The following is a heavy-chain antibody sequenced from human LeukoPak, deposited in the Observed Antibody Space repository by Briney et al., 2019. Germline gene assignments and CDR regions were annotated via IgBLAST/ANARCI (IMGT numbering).Heavy chain of an antibody. CDR1: GGSISGYY. Sequence: SETLSLTCAVYGGSISGYYWSWIRQPPGKGLEWIGEINHSGSTNYNPSLKSRVTISVDTSKNQFSLKLSSVTAADTAVYYCARVVVPAAIHYWGQGTLVTVSS. V-gene: IGHV4-34*01. CDR3: ARVVVPAAIHY. CDR2: INHSGST. D-gene: IGHD2-2*01. J-gene: IGHJ4*02.